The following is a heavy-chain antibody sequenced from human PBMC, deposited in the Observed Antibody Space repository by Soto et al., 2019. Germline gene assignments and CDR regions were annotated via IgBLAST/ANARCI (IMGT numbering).Heavy chain of an antibody. Sequence: VHLLESGGGLVQPGGSLRLSCATSGFNFNNYAMSWVRQAPGERLEWVSFISSSGATTYYADSVKGRFTISRDSSRNAVLLQMNTLGADDPAMDYCATIRTVTGPGWGRAAEYWGQGTRVTVSS. V-gene: IGHV3-23*01. CDR3: ATIRTVTGPGWGRAAEY. D-gene: IGHD3-10*01. J-gene: IGHJ4*02. CDR2: ISSSGATT. CDR1: GFNFNNYA.